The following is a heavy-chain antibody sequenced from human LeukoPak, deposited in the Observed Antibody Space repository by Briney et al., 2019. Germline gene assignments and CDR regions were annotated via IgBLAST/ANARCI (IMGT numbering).Heavy chain of an antibody. CDR3: ARRWGLDRPDH. Sequence: ASVKVSCKASGYTFTRFAIDWVRQAPGQGLEWMGWINTNIGNPTYAQGFTGRFVFSLDTSVNTAYLQISSLKAEDTAVYYCARRWGLDRPDHWGQGTLVTVSS. V-gene: IGHV7-4-1*02. J-gene: IGHJ4*02. CDR1: GYTFTRFA. D-gene: IGHD3-16*01. CDR2: INTNIGNP.